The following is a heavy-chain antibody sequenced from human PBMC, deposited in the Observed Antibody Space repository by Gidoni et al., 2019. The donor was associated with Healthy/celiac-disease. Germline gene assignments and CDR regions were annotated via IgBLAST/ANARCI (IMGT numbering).Heavy chain of an antibody. J-gene: IGHJ4*02. V-gene: IGHV1-2*06. CDR3: ARVGGSEGYCSSTSCPFGY. CDR1: GYTFTGYY. CDR2: INPNSGGT. Sequence: QVQLVQSGAEVKQPGASVTVSCKASGYTFTGYYMPLVRQAPGQGLEWMGRINPNSGGTNYAQKFQGRVTMTRDTSISTAYMELSRLRSDDTAVYYCARVGGSEGYCSSTSCPFGYWGQGTLVTVSS. D-gene: IGHD2-2*01.